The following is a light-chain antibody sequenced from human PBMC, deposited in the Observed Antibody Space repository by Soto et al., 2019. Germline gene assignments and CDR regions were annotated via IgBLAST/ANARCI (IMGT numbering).Light chain of an antibody. CDR2: STT. V-gene: IGLV7-43*01. Sequence: QAVVTQEPSVTVSPGGTVTLTCAYSSGAVTSDFYPNWLQQKPGQAPRALIYSTTKKHSWTPARFSGSLLGGKAALTLSGLQPEDEADDYCLLYCGAVRVFGGGNQLTVL. CDR3: LLYCGAVRV. CDR1: SGAVTSDFY. J-gene: IGLJ3*02.